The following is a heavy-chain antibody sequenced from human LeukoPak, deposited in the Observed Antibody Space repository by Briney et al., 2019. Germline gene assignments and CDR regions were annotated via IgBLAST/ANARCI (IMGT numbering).Heavy chain of an antibody. J-gene: IGHJ4*02. Sequence: PGGSLRLPCAASGFTFSNAWMSWVRQAPGKGLEWVGRIKSKTDGGTTDYAAPVKGRFTISRDDSKNTLYLQMNSLKTEDTAVYYCTTARLAAAGLPYFDYWGQGTLVTVSS. CDR1: GFTFSNAW. D-gene: IGHD6-13*01. CDR2: IKSKTDGGTT. V-gene: IGHV3-15*01. CDR3: TTARLAAAGLPYFDY.